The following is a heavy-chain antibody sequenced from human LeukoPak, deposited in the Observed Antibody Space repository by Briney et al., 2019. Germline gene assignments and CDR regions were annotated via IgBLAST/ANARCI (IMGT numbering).Heavy chain of an antibody. CDR1: GDSISGYY. J-gene: IGHJ4*02. V-gene: IGHV4-59*08. D-gene: IGHD3-10*01. Sequence: SETLSLTCAVSGDSISGYYLSWVRQPPGKGLEWMGYIYYTGSTTYNPSLKSRVTISVDTSKNQFSLKLSSVTAADTAVYYCARLIYYGSGAFDYWGQGTLVTVSS. CDR3: ARLIYYGSGAFDY. CDR2: IYYTGST.